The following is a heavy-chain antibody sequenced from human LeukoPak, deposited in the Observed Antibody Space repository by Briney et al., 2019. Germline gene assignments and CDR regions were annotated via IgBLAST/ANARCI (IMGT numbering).Heavy chain of an antibody. CDR1: GFTFSSYA. Sequence: PGGSLRLSCAASGFTFSSYAMSWVRQAPGKGLEWVSGITGSGITTYYGDSVKGRFTISRDNSKNTLYLQMNSLTAEDTAVYYCAKLHGPPDYWGQGTLVTVSS. CDR2: ITGSGITT. J-gene: IGHJ4*02. V-gene: IGHV3-23*01. CDR3: AKLHGPPDY. D-gene: IGHD2-8*01.